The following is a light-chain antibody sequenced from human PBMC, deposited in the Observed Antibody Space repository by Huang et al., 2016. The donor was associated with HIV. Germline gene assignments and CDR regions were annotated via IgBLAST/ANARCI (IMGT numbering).Light chain of an antibody. J-gene: IGKJ2*01. CDR1: QSGLYRSNNKNY. CDR2: WAS. CDR3: QQYYTTPQT. V-gene: IGKV4-1*01. Sequence: DIVLTQSPDSLAVSLGERAPINCKSSQSGLYRSNNKNYVAWYQQKAGQPPKLLIHWASTRESGVPDRFSGSGAGTDVTLTSNSSRAEDVAVYYCQQYYTTPQTFGQGTKLDIK.